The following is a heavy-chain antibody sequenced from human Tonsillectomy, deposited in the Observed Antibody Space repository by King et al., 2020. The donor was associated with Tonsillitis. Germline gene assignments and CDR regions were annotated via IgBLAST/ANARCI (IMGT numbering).Heavy chain of an antibody. V-gene: IGHV1-24*01. D-gene: IGHD6-13*01. CDR2: VDPEEGER. Sequence: QVQLVESGAEVKKPGASVKVSCKVSGYTLNELSIHWVRQAPGKGLEWMGGVDPEEGERIHGQKFQGRVTMTEDTSTDTAYMELSSLRSEDTALYYCASTPPYGNSWYGDFDYWGQGTLVTVSS. CDR1: GYTLNELS. CDR3: ASTPPYGNSWYGDFDY. J-gene: IGHJ4*02.